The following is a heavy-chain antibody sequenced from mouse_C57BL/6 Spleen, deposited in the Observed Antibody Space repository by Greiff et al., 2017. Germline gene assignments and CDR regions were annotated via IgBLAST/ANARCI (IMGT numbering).Heavy chain of an antibody. CDR1: GYTFTDYN. CDR2: INPNNGGT. V-gene: IGHV1-18*01. D-gene: IGHD2-3*01. CDR3: ARSRGGYFPWCFDV. J-gene: IGHJ1*03. Sequence: VQLQQSGPELVKPGASVKIPCKASGYTFTDYNMDWVKQSHGKSLEWIGDINPNNGGTIYNQKFKGKATLTVDKSSSTAYMELRSLTSEDTAVYYCARSRGGYFPWCFDVWGTGTTVTVSS.